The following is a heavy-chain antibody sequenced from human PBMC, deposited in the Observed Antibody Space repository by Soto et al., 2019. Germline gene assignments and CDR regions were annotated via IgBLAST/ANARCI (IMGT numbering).Heavy chain of an antibody. V-gene: IGHV3-30*18. CDR1: GFAFSSYG. CDR2: ISYDGSNE. J-gene: IGHJ4*02. D-gene: IGHD3-22*01. Sequence: QVQLVESGGGVVQAGRSLRLSCAASGFAFSSYGIHWVRQAPGKGLEWVAGISYDGSNEHYTDSVKGRFTISRDNSKNTLYLQMNSLRAEDTAVYYGAKDTYFYDASGYYIFDYWGQGTLVTVSS. CDR3: AKDTYFYDASGYYIFDY.